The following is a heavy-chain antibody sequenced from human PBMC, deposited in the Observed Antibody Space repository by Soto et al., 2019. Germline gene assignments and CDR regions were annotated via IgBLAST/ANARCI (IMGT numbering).Heavy chain of an antibody. CDR3: ARHGRAARSYYYYYGMDV. Sequence: TSETLSLTCTVSGGSISSSSYYWGWIRQPPGKGLEWIGSIYYSGSTYYNPSLKSRVTISVDTSKNQFSLKLSSVTAADTAVYYCARHGRAARSYYYYYGMDVWGQGTTVTVSS. V-gene: IGHV4-39*01. J-gene: IGHJ6*02. CDR2: IYYSGST. CDR1: GGSISSSSYY. D-gene: IGHD6-6*01.